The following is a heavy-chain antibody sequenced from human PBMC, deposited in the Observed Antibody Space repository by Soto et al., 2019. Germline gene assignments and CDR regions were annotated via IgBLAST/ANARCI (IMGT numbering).Heavy chain of an antibody. CDR2: ISGSGGST. Sequence: EVQLLESGGGLVQPGGSLRLSCAASGFTFSSYAMSWVRQAPGKGLEWVSAISGSGGSTYYADSVKGRFTISRDNTKNTLSRQMNSLRAEDTAVYYCAKDRFRDYYDTSASWFDPWGQGTLVTVSS. V-gene: IGHV3-23*01. CDR3: AKDRFRDYYDTSASWFDP. CDR1: GFTFSSYA. J-gene: IGHJ5*02. D-gene: IGHD3-22*01.